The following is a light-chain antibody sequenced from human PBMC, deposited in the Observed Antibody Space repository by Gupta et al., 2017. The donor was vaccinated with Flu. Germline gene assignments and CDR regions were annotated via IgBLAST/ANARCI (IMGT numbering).Light chain of an antibody. V-gene: IGLV1-51*01. CDR1: SSNLGHND. CDR2: DAS. J-gene: IGLJ1*01. Sequence: QSVLTPLPSVSSATGSSVTMSCSGSSSNLGHNDVSWYHQVPGKDPRLLVFDASRRPLRLPERFFCSKSGASATLDISGVEIEDEGDDYCAAWDDGIHGGVFGPGTTLSVL. CDR3: AAWDDGIHGGV.